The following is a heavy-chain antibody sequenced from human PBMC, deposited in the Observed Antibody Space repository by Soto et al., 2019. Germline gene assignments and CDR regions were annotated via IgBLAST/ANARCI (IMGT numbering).Heavy chain of an antibody. Sequence: QIQLVQSGAEVKKPGASVKVSCKASGYTFSSYHITWVRQALGQGLEWMGWISAYNGNTNYAQNLQGRVTMTTDPATSTAYMELRSLRSDDTAVYYWARGLPPVDYWGQGTLVTVSS. J-gene: IGHJ4*02. CDR2: ISAYNGNT. CDR3: ARGLPPVDY. CDR1: GYTFSSYH. V-gene: IGHV1-18*01.